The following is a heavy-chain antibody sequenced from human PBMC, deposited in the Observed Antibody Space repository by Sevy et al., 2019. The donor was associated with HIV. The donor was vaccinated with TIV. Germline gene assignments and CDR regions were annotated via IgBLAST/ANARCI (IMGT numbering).Heavy chain of an antibody. Sequence: ASVKVSCKVSGYTLTKLDMHWVRQAPGKGLEWMGGFDPEDGDTFYAQKFQGRVTMTEDTSTDTAYMELSSLRSEDTAVYYCTTMEYYHNIIGSSSGDYWGQGTVVTVSS. D-gene: IGHD3-22*01. J-gene: IGHJ4*02. V-gene: IGHV1-24*01. CDR2: FDPEDGDT. CDR3: TTMEYYHNIIGSSSGDY. CDR1: GYTLTKLD.